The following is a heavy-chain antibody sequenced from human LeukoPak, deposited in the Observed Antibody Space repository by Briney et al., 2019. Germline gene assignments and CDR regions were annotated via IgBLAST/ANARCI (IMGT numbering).Heavy chain of an antibody. CDR3: ARDLQLGGDDYAYYYYYGMDV. D-gene: IGHD5-12*01. J-gene: IGHJ6*02. CDR1: GYTFTSYY. V-gene: IGHV1-46*01. Sequence: ASVKVSCKASGYTFTSYYMHWVRQAPGQGLEWMGIINPSGGSTSYTQKFQGRVTMTRDTSTSTVYMELSNLRSEDTAVYYCARDLQLGGDDYAYYYYYGMDVWGQGTTVTVSS. CDR2: INPSGGST.